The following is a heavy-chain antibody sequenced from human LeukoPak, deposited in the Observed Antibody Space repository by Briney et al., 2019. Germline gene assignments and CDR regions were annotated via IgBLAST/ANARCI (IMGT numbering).Heavy chain of an antibody. J-gene: IGHJ3*01. V-gene: IGHV5-51*01. D-gene: IGHD1-26*01. CDR2: IYPGDSGP. CDR3: GMSGDRVPLQDDVFDV. CDR1: GYSFTSYC. Sequence: GESLKISCKVSGYSFTSYCIGWVRQMPGKGLEWMGIIYPGDSGPTYSPSFQSQVTISVDKSLNTAYLQWSSLQASDTAMYYCGMSGDRVPLQDDVFDVWGQGTMVTVST.